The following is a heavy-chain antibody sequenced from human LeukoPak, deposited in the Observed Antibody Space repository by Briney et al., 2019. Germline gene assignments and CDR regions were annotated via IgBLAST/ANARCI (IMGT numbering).Heavy chain of an antibody. CDR3: ARAPEGSGSSYYFDY. Sequence: SGGSLRLSCAASGFTFSSYWMSWVRQAPGKALEWVANINRDGGEKYHVDSVKGRFTISRDNAKNSLYLQMNSLRTEDTAIYYCARAPEGSGSSYYFDYWGQGILVTVSS. V-gene: IGHV3-7*01. J-gene: IGHJ4*02. CDR1: GFTFSSYW. D-gene: IGHD3-10*01. CDR2: INRDGGEK.